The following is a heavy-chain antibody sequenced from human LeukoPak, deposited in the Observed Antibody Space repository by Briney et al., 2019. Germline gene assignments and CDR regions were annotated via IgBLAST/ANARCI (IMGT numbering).Heavy chain of an antibody. Sequence: SETLSLTCTVSGGSITIYSWSWIRQPAGKGREWVGRVYTSGSTNYNPSLKRRVTISVDTYKKQFSLKLSSVAAADTAVYYCARGHWIQLWPKGYYYYYYMDVWGKGTTVTIFS. CDR2: VYTSGST. CDR1: GGSITIYS. V-gene: IGHV4-4*07. J-gene: IGHJ6*03. CDR3: ARGHWIQLWPKGYYYYYYMDV. D-gene: IGHD5-18*01.